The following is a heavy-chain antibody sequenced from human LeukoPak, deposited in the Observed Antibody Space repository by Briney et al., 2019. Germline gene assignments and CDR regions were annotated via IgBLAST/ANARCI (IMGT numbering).Heavy chain of an antibody. V-gene: IGHV3-15*07. CDR2: IKSKTDGGTT. D-gene: IGHD1-26*01. J-gene: IGHJ4*02. CDR1: NSTFSDAW. Sequence: GGSLRLSCAASNSTFSDAWMNWVRQAPGKGLNWVGRIKSKTDGGTTDYAAPVKGRFTISRDDSKNTLFLQMNSLKTEDTAVYYCTTERWEVLRRFDYWGQGTLVTVSS. CDR3: TTERWEVLRRFDY.